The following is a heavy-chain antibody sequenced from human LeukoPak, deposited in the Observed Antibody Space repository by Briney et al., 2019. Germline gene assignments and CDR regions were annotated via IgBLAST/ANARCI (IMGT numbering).Heavy chain of an antibody. Sequence: GGSLRLSCAASGFTFSSYEMNWVRQAPGKGLEWVSSISSSSSYIYYADSVKGRFTISRDNAKNSLYLQMNSLRAGDTAVYYCARDREIWLPHNWFDPWGQGTLVTVSS. V-gene: IGHV3-21*01. CDR2: ISSSSSYI. CDR1: GFTFSSYE. CDR3: ARDREIWLPHNWFDP. D-gene: IGHD5-24*01. J-gene: IGHJ5*02.